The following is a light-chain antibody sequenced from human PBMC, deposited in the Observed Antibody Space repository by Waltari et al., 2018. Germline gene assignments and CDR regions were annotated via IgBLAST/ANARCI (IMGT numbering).Light chain of an antibody. V-gene: IGKV1-39*01. J-gene: IGKJ1*01. CDR3: QQSYSSPRT. CDR1: QSISSH. CDR2: GAS. Sequence: DIQMTQSPSSLSASVGDRVTITCRASQSISSHLSWYQLKPGKAPKLLIYGASSLQSGVPSRFSGSGSGTDFTLTISSLQPEDFATYYCQQSYSSPRTFDQGTRVEIK.